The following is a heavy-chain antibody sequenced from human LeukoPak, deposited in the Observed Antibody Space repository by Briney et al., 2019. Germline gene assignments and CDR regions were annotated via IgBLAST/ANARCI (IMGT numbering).Heavy chain of an antibody. Sequence: GGSLRLSCAASGLTFSSYGMHWVRQAPGKGPEWVAVISYDGKNKYYADSVKGRFTISRDNSKNTLYLQMNSLRLEDTAVYYCGGGSHWSDYWGQGTLVTVSS. V-gene: IGHV3-30*03. CDR2: ISYDGKNK. CDR3: GGGSHWSDY. J-gene: IGHJ4*02. D-gene: IGHD3-3*01. CDR1: GLTFSSYG.